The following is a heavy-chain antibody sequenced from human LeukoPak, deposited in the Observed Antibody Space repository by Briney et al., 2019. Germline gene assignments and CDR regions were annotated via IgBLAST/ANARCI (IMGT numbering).Heavy chain of an antibody. D-gene: IGHD6-19*01. CDR2: ISYDGSNK. Sequence: GGSLRLSCAASGFTFSSYAMHWVRQAPGKGLEWVAVISYDGSNKYYADSVKGRFTISRDNSKNTLYLQMNSLRAEDTAVYYCARETAVAGSDLSGYFDYWGQGTLVTVSS. CDR1: GFTFSSYA. CDR3: ARETAVAGSDLSGYFDY. V-gene: IGHV3-30-3*01. J-gene: IGHJ4*02.